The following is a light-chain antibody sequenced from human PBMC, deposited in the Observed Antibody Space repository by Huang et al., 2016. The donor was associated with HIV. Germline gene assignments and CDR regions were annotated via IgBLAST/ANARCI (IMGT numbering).Light chain of an antibody. Sequence: EIVLTHSPGTLSLSPGERATLTCRASQSVSGSYLAWYQQKPGQAPRLLIYGAASRATDIPGRFSGSGCGTDVTLTISRLEPEDFAVYYCQQYGSSPTTFGGGTKVEIK. V-gene: IGKV3-20*01. CDR3: QQYGSSPTT. CDR1: QSVSGSY. J-gene: IGKJ4*01. CDR2: GAA.